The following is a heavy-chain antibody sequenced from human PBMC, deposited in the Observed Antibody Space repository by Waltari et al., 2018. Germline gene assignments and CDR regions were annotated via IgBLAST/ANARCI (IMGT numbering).Heavy chain of an antibody. CDR3: ARRSCNGECYAPYIY. V-gene: IGHV1-2*04. D-gene: IGHD2-8*01. J-gene: IGHJ4*02. CDR2: INPKSGAT. CDR1: GYTFPDYH. Sequence: QVQLVQSGAEVTKPGASVKVSCKPSGYTFPDYHHPWVRQAPGQGLEWMGWINPKSGATYYAQTFQGWVTMTRDTSTSTVFMELSSLKSDDTAVYYCARRSCNGECYAPYIYWGQGTLVTVSS.